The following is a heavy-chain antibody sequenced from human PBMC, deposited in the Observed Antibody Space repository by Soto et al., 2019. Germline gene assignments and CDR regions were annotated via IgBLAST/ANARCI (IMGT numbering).Heavy chain of an antibody. CDR1: GGTFSSYA. J-gene: IGHJ6*02. D-gene: IGHD5-12*01. CDR2: IIPIFGTA. Sequence: EASVKVSCKASGGTFSSYAISWVRQAPGQGLEWMGGIIPIFGTANYAQKFQGRVTITADKSTSTAYMELPSQRSEDTAVYYCARAWVATTLLLYGMDVWGQGTTVTVSS. CDR3: ARAWVATTLLLYGMDV. V-gene: IGHV1-69*06.